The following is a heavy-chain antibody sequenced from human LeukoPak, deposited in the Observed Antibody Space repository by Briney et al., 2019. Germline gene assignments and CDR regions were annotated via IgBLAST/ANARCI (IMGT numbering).Heavy chain of an antibody. D-gene: IGHD5-12*01. CDR2: IYYSGST. J-gene: IGHJ4*02. Sequence: EWIGSIYYSGSTSYNPSLKSRVTISLDTSKNQFSLKLSSVTAADTAVYYCARLGDIRNFDYWGQGTLVTVSS. V-gene: IGHV4-39*01. CDR3: ARLGDIRNFDY.